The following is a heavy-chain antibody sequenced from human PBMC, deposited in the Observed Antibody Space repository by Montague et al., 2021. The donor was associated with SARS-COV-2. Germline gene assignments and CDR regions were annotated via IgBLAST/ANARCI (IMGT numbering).Heavy chain of an antibody. CDR2: IRSSRNYI. V-gene: IGHV3-21*01. J-gene: IGHJ6*02. CDR1: GFTFSTYT. D-gene: IGHD3-10*01. Sequence: SLRLSCAASGFTFSTYTMNWVRQAPGKGLEWVSSIRSSRNYIYYADSVKGRFTISRDNAKNSLYLQMNSLSGEDTAVYYCAKNRDIFWFGEGRDSMDVWGQGTTVIVSS. CDR3: AKNRDIFWFGEGRDSMDV.